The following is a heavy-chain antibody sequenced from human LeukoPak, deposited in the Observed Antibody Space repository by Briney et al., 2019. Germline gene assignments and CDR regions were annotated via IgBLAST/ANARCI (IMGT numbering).Heavy chain of an antibody. CDR3: ARAYSERYGLGYYYMDV. CDR2: ISSSSSYI. J-gene: IGHJ6*03. CDR1: GFTFSSYS. Sequence: PGRSLRLSCAASGFTFSSYSMNWVRQAPGKGLEWVSSISSSSSYIYYADSVKGRFTISRDNAKKSLYLRMNSLRVEDTAVYYCARAYSERYGLGYYYMDVWGKGTTVTVSS. D-gene: IGHD1-26*01. V-gene: IGHV3-21*01.